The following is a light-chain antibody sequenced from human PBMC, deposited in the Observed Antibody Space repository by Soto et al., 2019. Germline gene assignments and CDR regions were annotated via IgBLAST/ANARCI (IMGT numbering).Light chain of an antibody. CDR3: QQRSNWPPT. V-gene: IGKV3-11*01. CDR1: QSVSSY. J-gene: IGKJ4*01. CDR2: DAS. Sequence: EIVLTQSQATLSLSPGARDALSFSSSQSVSSYLAWYQQKPGQAPRLLIYDASNRATGIPARFSGSGSGTDFTLTISSLEPEDFAVYYCQQRSNWPPTFGGGTKVEIK.